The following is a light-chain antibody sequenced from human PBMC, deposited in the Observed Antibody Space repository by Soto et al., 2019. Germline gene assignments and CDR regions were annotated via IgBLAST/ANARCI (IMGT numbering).Light chain of an antibody. J-gene: IGLJ1*01. Sequence: QSVLTQPASVSGSPGQSITISCTGTSSDVGAYDFVSWYQQHPGKAPKYLIYEVSNRPSGVSDRFSGSKSGTTASLTISGLQAEDEADYYCSSYTTTDPYVFGTRTKLTVL. CDR1: SSDVGAYDF. V-gene: IGLV2-14*01. CDR2: EVS. CDR3: SSYTTTDPYV.